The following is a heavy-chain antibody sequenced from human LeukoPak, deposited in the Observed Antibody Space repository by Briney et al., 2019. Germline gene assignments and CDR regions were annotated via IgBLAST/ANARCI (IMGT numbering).Heavy chain of an antibody. Sequence: SETLSLTCTVSGGSISSYYWSWIRQPPGKGLEWIGYIYYSGSTNYNPSLKSRVTMSVDTSKNQFSLKLSSVTAADTAVYYCARAHYDILTGGAFDIWGQGTMVTVSS. V-gene: IGHV4-59*12. CDR1: GGSISSYY. D-gene: IGHD3-9*01. J-gene: IGHJ3*02. CDR2: IYYSGST. CDR3: ARAHYDILTGGAFDI.